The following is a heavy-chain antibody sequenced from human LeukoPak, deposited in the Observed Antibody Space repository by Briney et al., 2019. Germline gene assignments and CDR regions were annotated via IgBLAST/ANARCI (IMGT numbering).Heavy chain of an antibody. V-gene: IGHV4-59*01. CDR1: GSSIRSYY. Sequence: PSETLSLTCIVSGSSIRSYYWSWIRQTPGKGLEWIGYISYSGNTNYNPSLKSRVTMSVDTSKNQFSLKLTSVTAADTAVYFCARESDTSGPIDYWGQGRLVAVSS. D-gene: IGHD3-22*01. CDR2: ISYSGNT. J-gene: IGHJ4*02. CDR3: ARESDTSGPIDY.